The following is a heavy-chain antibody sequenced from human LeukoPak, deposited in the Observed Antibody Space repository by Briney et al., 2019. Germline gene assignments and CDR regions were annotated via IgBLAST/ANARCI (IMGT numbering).Heavy chain of an antibody. D-gene: IGHD3-22*01. J-gene: IGHJ3*02. CDR3: ARVFPYYYDSSGYYYSYDAFDI. Sequence: PGGSLRLSCAASGFTFSSYWMHWVRQAPGKGLVWVSRINSDGSSTSYADSVKGRFTISRDNAKNTLYLQMNSLRAEDTAVYYCARVFPYYYDSSGYYYSYDAFDIWGQGTTVTVSS. CDR1: GFTFSSYW. CDR2: INSDGSST. V-gene: IGHV3-74*01.